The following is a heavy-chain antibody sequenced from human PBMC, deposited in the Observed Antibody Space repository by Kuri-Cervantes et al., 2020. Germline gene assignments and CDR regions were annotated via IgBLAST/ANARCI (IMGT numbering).Heavy chain of an antibody. CDR3: AKDWDTATTDY. D-gene: IGHD5-18*01. CDR2: IWYDGSNK. Sequence: GESLKISCAASGFTFSSYAMHWVRQAPGKGLEWVAVIWYDGSNKYYADSVKGRFTISRDNSKNTLYLQMNSLRAEDTAVYYCAKDWDTATTDYWGQGTLVTVSS. CDR1: GFTFSSYA. J-gene: IGHJ4*02. V-gene: IGHV3-30-3*01.